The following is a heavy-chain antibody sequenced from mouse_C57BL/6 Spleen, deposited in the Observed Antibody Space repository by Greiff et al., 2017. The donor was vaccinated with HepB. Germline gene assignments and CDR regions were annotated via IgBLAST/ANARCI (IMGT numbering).Heavy chain of an antibody. V-gene: IGHV1-81*01. Sequence: QVQLQQSGAELARPGASVKLSCKASGYTFTSYGMSWVKQRTGQGLEWIGEIYPRSGNTYYNEKFKGKATLTADKSSSTAYMELRSLTSEDSAVYFCARVSVVARYFDVWGTGTTVTVSS. J-gene: IGHJ1*03. CDR3: ARVSVVARYFDV. D-gene: IGHD1-1*01. CDR1: GYTFTSYG. CDR2: IYPRSGNT.